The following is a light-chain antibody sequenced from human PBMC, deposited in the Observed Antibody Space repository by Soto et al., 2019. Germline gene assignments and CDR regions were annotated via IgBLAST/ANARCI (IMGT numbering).Light chain of an antibody. CDR2: KAS. J-gene: IGKJ1*01. V-gene: IGKV1-5*03. CDR1: QSISNW. Sequence: DIQMTQSPSTLSASVGDRVTITCRASQSISNWLAWYQQKPGKAPKLLIYKASSLESGVPSRFSGSGSGAEFTLTISSLQPDDFATYYCQQYHSYPCTFGQGTKVEVK. CDR3: QQYHSYPCT.